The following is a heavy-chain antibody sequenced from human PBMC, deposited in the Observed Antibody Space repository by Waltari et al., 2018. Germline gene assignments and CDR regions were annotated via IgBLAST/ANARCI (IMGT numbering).Heavy chain of an antibody. V-gene: IGHV3-74*03. CDR1: GFTFSPYW. J-gene: IGHJ6*02. Sequence: EEQLVESGGGLVQPGASLRLSCAASGFTFSPYWMNWVRQAPGKGPLWVSRISSDASDTAYADSVKGRFTISRDNAKNTLYLQMNRLRAEDTAVYYCARVARRTYRSPVPGRHYYYGMDVWGQGTTVTVSS. CDR2: ISSDASDT. CDR3: ARVARRTYRSPVPGRHYYYGMDV. D-gene: IGHD1-1*01.